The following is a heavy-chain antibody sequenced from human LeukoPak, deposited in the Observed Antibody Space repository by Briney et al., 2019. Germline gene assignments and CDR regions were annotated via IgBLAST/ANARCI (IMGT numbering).Heavy chain of an antibody. J-gene: IGHJ4*02. Sequence: PSETLSLTCTVSGGSISSYYWSWLRQPPGKGLEWIGYIYYSGSTNYNPSLKSRVTISVDTSKNQFSLKLSSVTAADTAVYYCATYYYDSSGYYWFDYWGQGTLVTVSS. V-gene: IGHV4-59*01. CDR3: ATYYYDSSGYYWFDY. D-gene: IGHD3-22*01. CDR2: IYYSGST. CDR1: GGSISSYY.